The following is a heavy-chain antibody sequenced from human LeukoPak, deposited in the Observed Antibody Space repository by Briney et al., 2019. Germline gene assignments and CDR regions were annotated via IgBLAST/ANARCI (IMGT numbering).Heavy chain of an antibody. D-gene: IGHD6-13*01. Sequence: SETLSLTCTVSGGSISSGDSYWSWIRQPPGKGLEWIGYIYYSGSTYYNPSLKSRVTISVDTSKNQFSLKLSSVTAADTAVYYCARAASSSWLQYYYYGMDVWGQGTTVTVSS. V-gene: IGHV4-30-4*01. J-gene: IGHJ6*02. CDR3: ARAASSSWLQYYYYGMDV. CDR2: IYYSGST. CDR1: GGSISSGDSY.